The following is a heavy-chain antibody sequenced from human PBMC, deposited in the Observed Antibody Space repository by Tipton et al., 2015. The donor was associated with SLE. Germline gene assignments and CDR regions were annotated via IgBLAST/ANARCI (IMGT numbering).Heavy chain of an antibody. CDR2: IYYSGST. D-gene: IGHD4-17*01. Sequence: TLSLTCTVSGGSISSSGYYWGWIRQPPGKGLEWIGSIYYSGSTYNNPSLKSRVTISVDTSKNQFSLKLSSVTAADTAVYYCARAKTTAGAFDVWGQGTVVTVS. J-gene: IGHJ3*01. V-gene: IGHV4-39*02. CDR1: GGSISSSGYY. CDR3: ARAKTTAGAFDV.